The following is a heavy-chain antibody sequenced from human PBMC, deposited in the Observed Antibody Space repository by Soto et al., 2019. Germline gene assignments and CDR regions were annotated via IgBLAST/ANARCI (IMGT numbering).Heavy chain of an antibody. CDR2: ISAYNGNT. D-gene: IGHD3-3*01. CDR3: ARRITIFGVVIPPSYYYYYMDV. CDR1: GYTFTSYG. V-gene: IGHV1-18*01. J-gene: IGHJ6*03. Sequence: ASVKVSCKASGYTFTSYGISWVRQAPGQGLEWMGWISAYNGNTNYAQKLQGRVTMTTDTSTSTAYMELRSLRSDDPAVYYCARRITIFGVVIPPSYYYYYMDVWGKGTTVTVSS.